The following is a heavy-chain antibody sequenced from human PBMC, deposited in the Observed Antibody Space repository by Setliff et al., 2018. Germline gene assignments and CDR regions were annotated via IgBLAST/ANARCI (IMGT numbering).Heavy chain of an antibody. J-gene: IGHJ6*03. Sequence: SETLSLTCTVSGGSISSGDYYWSWIRQPPGKGLEWIGYVYSSGTTAYNPSLKSRVTMSIDTSKNQFSLKLNSVTAADMAVYYCAREQWLDPPGYYYMDVWAKGTTVTVSS. D-gene: IGHD6-19*01. V-gene: IGHV4-61*08. CDR1: GGSISSGDYY. CDR2: VYSSGTT. CDR3: AREQWLDPPGYYYMDV.